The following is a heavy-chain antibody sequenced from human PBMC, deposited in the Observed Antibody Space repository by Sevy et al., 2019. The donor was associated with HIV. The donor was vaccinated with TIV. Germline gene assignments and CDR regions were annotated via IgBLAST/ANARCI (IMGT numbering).Heavy chain of an antibody. CDR2: ISSDGSNQ. V-gene: IGHV3-30-3*01. Sequence: GGSLRLSCAASGFTFPSYAVHWVRQAPGKGLEWVAVISSDGSNQYYADSVKGRFTISRDTSKSTVYLQMNSLRADDAAVYYCARDRNSYSSGYFRAIFDYWGQGTLVTVSS. D-gene: IGHD6-19*01. J-gene: IGHJ4*02. CDR1: GFTFPSYA. CDR3: ARDRNSYSSGYFRAIFDY.